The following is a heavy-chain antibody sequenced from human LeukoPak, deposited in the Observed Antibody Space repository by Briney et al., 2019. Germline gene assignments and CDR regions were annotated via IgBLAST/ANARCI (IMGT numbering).Heavy chain of an antibody. CDR3: AKGRGVNICDYHGMDV. V-gene: IGHV3-23*01. D-gene: IGHD2/OR15-2a*01. CDR1: GFTFSSYA. CDR2: LSGSGGST. J-gene: IGHJ6*02. Sequence: PGGSLRLSCAASGFTFSSYAMSWVRQAPGNGLEWVSGLSGSGGSTYHADSVRGRFTISRDNAKNTLYLQVNSLRAEDTAVYYCAKGRGVNICDYHGMDVWGQGTTVTVSS.